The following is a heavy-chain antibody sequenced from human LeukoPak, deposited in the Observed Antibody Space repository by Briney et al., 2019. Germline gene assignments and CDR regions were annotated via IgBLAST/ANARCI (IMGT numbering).Heavy chain of an antibody. J-gene: IGHJ3*01. Sequence: PGGSLRLSCAASGFTFSGYWMSWVRQAPGKGPEWVANIKKDGSEIYYVDSVKGRFTISRDNAKNSLFLQMNSLRAEDTAVHYCARDKAVGPTLLDYWGQGTMVTVSS. V-gene: IGHV3-7*01. CDR3: ARDKAVGPTLLDY. CDR2: IKKDGSEI. CDR1: GFTFSGYW. D-gene: IGHD1-26*01.